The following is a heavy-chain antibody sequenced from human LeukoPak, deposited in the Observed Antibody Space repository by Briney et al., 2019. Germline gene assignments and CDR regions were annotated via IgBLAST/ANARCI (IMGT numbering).Heavy chain of an antibody. Sequence: SVKVSCKASGGTFSSYAISWVRQAPGQGLEWMGRIIPILGVANYAQKFQGRVTITADKSTSTAYMELSSLRSEDTAVYYCARDYGWDTAMAKNWGQGTLVTVSS. CDR1: GGTFSSYA. D-gene: IGHD5-18*01. V-gene: IGHV1-69*04. CDR3: ARDYGWDTAMAKN. J-gene: IGHJ4*02. CDR2: IIPILGVA.